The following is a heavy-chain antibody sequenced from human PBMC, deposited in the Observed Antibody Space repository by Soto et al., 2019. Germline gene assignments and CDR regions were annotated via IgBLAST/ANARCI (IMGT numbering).Heavy chain of an antibody. D-gene: IGHD3-22*01. Sequence: QVQLQQWGAGLLKPSETLSLTCAVYGGSFSGYYWSWIRQPPGKGLEWIGEINHSGSTNYNPSLKSRVTISVDTSKNQFSLKLSSVTAADTAVSYCARGGNSGYTHWGQGTLVTVSS. V-gene: IGHV4-34*01. J-gene: IGHJ4*02. CDR1: GGSFSGYY. CDR2: INHSGST. CDR3: ARGGNSGYTH.